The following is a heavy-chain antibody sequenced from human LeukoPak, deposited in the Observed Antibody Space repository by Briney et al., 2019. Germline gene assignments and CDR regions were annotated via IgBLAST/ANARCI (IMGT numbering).Heavy chain of an antibody. J-gene: IGHJ4*02. Sequence: SETLSLTCTVSGGSISSYYWSWIPQPPGKGVGWIGYIYYSGSTNYNPSLKSRVTISVDTSKNQVSLKLSSVTTADKSVYYCARHDRTTSDVDYWGQGTLVTVSS. CDR1: GGSISSYY. CDR3: ARHDRTTSDVDY. D-gene: IGHD1-7*01. V-gene: IGHV4-59*08. CDR2: IYYSGST.